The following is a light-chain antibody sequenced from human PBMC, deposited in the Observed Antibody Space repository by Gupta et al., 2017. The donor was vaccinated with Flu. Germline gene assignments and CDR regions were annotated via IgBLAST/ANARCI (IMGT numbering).Light chain of an antibody. J-gene: IGKJ3*01. CDR3: QQSDNTPQVT. CDR2: AAS. Sequence: DIQMTQSPSSLSASIGDRVTITCRASQTISNYLNWYQQKPGKAPKLLIYAASSLQSGVPSRFSGSGYGTDFTLTISSLQPEDFATYYCQQSDNTPQVTFGHGTKVDVK. V-gene: IGKV1-39*01. CDR1: QTISNY.